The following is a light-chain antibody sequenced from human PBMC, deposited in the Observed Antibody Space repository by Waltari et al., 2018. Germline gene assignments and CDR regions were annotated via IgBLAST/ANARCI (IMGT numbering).Light chain of an antibody. CDR2: DVN. Sequence: QSALTQPRSVSGSPGQSVTISCTGTSSDVGAYNYVSWYQHHPGKAPQLMIYDVNKRPARVPDRFAGSKSGNTASLTISGLQAEDEADYHCCSYAGSSLHYVFGTVTKVTVL. CDR1: SSDVGAYNY. V-gene: IGLV2-11*01. CDR3: CSYAGSSLHYV. J-gene: IGLJ1*01.